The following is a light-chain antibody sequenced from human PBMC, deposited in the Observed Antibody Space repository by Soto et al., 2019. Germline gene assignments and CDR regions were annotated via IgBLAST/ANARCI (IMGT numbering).Light chain of an antibody. J-gene: IGLJ2*01. CDR1: SSNIGAGYD. CDR3: QAYDSSLRGYV. Sequence: QSVLTQPPSVSGSPGQRVIISCSGTSSNIGAGYDVSWYQQLPGTAPKLIMYGFINRPSGVPDRFSGSKSVPSASLAISGLQPDDEAEYYCQAYDSSLRGYVFGAGTKLTVL. CDR2: GFI. V-gene: IGLV1-40*01.